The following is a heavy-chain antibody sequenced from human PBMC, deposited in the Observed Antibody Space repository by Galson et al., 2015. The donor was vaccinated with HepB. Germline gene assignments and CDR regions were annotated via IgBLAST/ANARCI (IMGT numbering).Heavy chain of an antibody. Sequence: SVKVSCKASGGTFSSYAISWVRQAPGQGLEWMGRIIPILGIANYAQKFQGRVTITADKSTSTAYMELSSLRSEDTAVYYCARVEGYCSSTSCSYYYYCMDVWGKGTTVTVSS. CDR2: IIPILGIA. CDR1: GGTFSSYA. V-gene: IGHV1-69*04. D-gene: IGHD2-2*01. J-gene: IGHJ6*03. CDR3: ARVEGYCSSTSCSYYYYCMDV.